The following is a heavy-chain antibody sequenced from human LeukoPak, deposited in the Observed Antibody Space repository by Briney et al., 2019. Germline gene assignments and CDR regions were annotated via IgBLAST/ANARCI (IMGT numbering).Heavy chain of an antibody. CDR3: ARASLHDWDAFDI. D-gene: IGHD3-9*01. CDR2: ISYDGSNK. V-gene: IGHV3-30*03. CDR1: GFTFSSYG. Sequence: PGGSLRLSCAASGFTFSSYGMHWVRQAPGKGLEWVAVISYDGSNKYYADSVKGRFTISRDNSKNTLYLQMNSLRAEDTAVYYCARASLHDWDAFDIWGQGTMVTVSS. J-gene: IGHJ3*02.